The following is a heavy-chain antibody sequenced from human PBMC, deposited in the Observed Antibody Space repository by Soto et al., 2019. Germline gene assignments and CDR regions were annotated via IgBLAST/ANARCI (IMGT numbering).Heavy chain of an antibody. CDR1: GGSISSGGYS. D-gene: IGHD3-3*01. J-gene: IGHJ3*02. V-gene: IGHV4-31*11. Sequence: PSDTLSLTCAISGGSISSGGYSWRWIRQPPGKGLEWIGYIYYSGSTYYNPSLESRITISVDTSKNQFSLKLRSVAAADTSVYYCARGVGDGSNSAFDIWGQGTMVTVPS. CDR2: IYYSGST. CDR3: ARGVGDGSNSAFDI.